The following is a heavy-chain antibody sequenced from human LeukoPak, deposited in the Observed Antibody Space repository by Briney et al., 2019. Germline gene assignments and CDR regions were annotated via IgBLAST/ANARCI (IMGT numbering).Heavy chain of an antibody. Sequence: QTGGSLRLSCAASGFTFSSYAMSWVRQAPGKGLEWVSAISGSGGSTYYADSVKGRFTISRDNSKNTLYLQMNSLRAEDTAVYYCAKDSNPSMKEYGSGSRSRGYWGQGTLVTVSS. J-gene: IGHJ4*02. D-gene: IGHD3-10*01. V-gene: IGHV3-23*01. CDR1: GFTFSSYA. CDR2: ISGSGGST. CDR3: AKDSNPSMKEYGSGSRSRGY.